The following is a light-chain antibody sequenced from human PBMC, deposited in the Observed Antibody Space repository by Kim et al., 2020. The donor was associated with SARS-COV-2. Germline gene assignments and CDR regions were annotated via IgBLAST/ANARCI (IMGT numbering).Light chain of an antibody. CDR3: QSFDSSLSALL. Sequence: QRIPISCTGSSSNIGASFDVHWYQQLPGTAPKLLLYRNNNRPSGVPDRFSASRSGTSASLAITGLQPEDEADYYCQSFDSSLSALLFGGGTKVTVL. CDR1: SSNIGASFD. V-gene: IGLV1-40*01. J-gene: IGLJ2*01. CDR2: RNN.